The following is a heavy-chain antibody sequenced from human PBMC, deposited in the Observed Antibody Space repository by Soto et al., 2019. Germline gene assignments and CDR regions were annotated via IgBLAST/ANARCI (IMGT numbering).Heavy chain of an antibody. J-gene: IGHJ5*02. CDR3: VRGGGGGLFDP. D-gene: IGHD2-15*01. CDR1: GFTFGDSY. Sequence: AVGSLRLSCAGSGFTFGDSYMSWIRQAPGKGLEWLSYISPGSRYPAYADSVKGRLTISRDNAKRSLYLQMMSLTAEDTAIYYCVRGGGGGLFDPWGQGTMVTVSS. CDR2: ISPGSRYP. V-gene: IGHV3-11*06.